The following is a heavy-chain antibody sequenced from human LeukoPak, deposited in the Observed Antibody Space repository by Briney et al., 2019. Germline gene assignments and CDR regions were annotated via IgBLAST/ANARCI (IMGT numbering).Heavy chain of an antibody. V-gene: IGHV1-18*01. CDR1: GYTFNSYG. CDR3: ARDRSPNYDFWSGYDYYYYMDV. Sequence: ASVKVSCKASGYTFNSYGISWVRQAPGQGLEWMGWISGYNGNTKYAQKLQGRVTMTTDTSTITAYMELRSLRSDDTAVYYCARDRSPNYDFWSGYDYYYYMDVWGKGTTVTVSS. CDR2: ISGYNGNT. D-gene: IGHD3-3*01. J-gene: IGHJ6*03.